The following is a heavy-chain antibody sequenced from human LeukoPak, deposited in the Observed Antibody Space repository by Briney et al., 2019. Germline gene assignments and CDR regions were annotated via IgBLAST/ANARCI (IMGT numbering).Heavy chain of an antibody. J-gene: IGHJ6*02. CDR2: IYYSGST. CDR1: GGSISSSSYY. D-gene: IGHD2-2*01. Sequence: SSETLSLTCTVSGGSISSSSYYWGWIRQPPGKGLEWIGSIYYSGSTYYNPSLKSRVTISVDTSKKQFSLKLSSVTAADTAVYYCASSPGVYCSSTSCYDSTYYYYGMDVWGQGTTVTVSS. V-gene: IGHV4-39*01. CDR3: ASSPGVYCSSTSCYDSTYYYYGMDV.